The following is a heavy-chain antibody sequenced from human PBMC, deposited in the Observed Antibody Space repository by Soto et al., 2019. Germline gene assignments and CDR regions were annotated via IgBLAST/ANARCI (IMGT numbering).Heavy chain of an antibody. CDR3: ARGVTVFGLVSRFWLDT. D-gene: IGHD3-3*01. CDR1: GASISTGDYY. V-gene: IGHV4-30-4*01. CDR2: IYYSGFT. J-gene: IGHJ5*02. Sequence: QVLLQESGPGLVRPSETLSLSCTVSGASISTGDYYWSWVRQPPGKGLEWIGYIYYSGFTYYNPSLKSRVTMSMDTSKNQFSLKLTSVTAADTAVYFCARGVTVFGLVSRFWLDTWGQVTLVTVSS.